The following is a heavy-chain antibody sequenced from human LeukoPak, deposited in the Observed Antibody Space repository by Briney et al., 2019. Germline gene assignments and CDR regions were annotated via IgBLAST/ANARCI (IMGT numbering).Heavy chain of an antibody. CDR1: GFTFSSYW. CDR2: IKQDGSEK. CDR3: AKDRVTMVRGVNYYGMDV. D-gene: IGHD3-10*01. J-gene: IGHJ6*04. Sequence: GGSLRLSCAASGFTFSSYWMTWVRQAPGKGLEWVANIKQDGSEKYYVDSVKGRFTISRDNSKNTLYLQMNSLRAEDTAVYYCAKDRVTMVRGVNYYGMDVWGKGTTVTVSS. V-gene: IGHV3-7*01.